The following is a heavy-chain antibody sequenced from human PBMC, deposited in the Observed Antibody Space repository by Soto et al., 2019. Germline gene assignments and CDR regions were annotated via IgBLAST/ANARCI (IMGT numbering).Heavy chain of an antibody. V-gene: IGHV3-23*01. D-gene: IGHD5-12*01. CDR1: GFTFSSYA. CDR2: ISSSAGST. Sequence: EVQVLESGGGLVQPGGSLRLSCAASGFTFSSYAMSWVRQTPGKGLEWVSVISSSAGSTYYADSVKGRFTISRDNSKNTLYLQMNSLRADDTAIYYCAKARGGWLQALDYWGQGTLVTVSS. CDR3: AKARGGWLQALDY. J-gene: IGHJ4*02.